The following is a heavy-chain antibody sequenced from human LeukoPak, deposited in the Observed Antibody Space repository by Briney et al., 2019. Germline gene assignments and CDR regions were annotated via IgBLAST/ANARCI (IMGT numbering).Heavy chain of an antibody. D-gene: IGHD3-10*01. Sequence: QPGGSLRLSCAASSVSFSNYSMHWVRQAPGKGLVWVSRVKSDGSNPSYADSVRGRFTISRDNAENMLYLQMNTLGAEDTAVYYCARDIVSGSGSLDYWGQGTLVTVSS. CDR1: SVSFSNYS. CDR3: ARDIVSGSGSLDY. CDR2: VKSDGSNP. J-gene: IGHJ4*02. V-gene: IGHV3-74*01.